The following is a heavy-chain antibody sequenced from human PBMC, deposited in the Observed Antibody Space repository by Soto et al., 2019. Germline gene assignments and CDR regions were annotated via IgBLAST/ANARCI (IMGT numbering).Heavy chain of an antibody. CDR2: ISWNSGSI. CDR1: GFTFDDYA. J-gene: IGHJ3*01. D-gene: IGHD2-15*01. Sequence: EVQLVESGGGLVQPGRSLRLSCAASGFTFDDYAMHWVRQAPGKGLEWVSGISWNSGSIGYVDSVKGRFTISRDNAKNSLYLQMNSLRAEDTALYYCAKDTSPYCSGGSCCHYWGQGTMVTVSS. V-gene: IGHV3-9*01. CDR3: AKDTSPYCSGGSCCHY.